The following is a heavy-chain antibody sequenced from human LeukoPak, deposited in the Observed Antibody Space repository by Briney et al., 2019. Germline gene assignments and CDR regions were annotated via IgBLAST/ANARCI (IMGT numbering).Heavy chain of an antibody. D-gene: IGHD3-22*01. J-gene: IGHJ4*02. CDR2: ISYDGSNK. V-gene: IGHV3-30*18. Sequence: PGGALRLSCAASGFSFSRYGMHWVRQAPGKGLEWVAVISYDGSNKYYADSVKGRFTISRDNSKNTLYLQMNSLRAEDTAVYYCAKVGDTLDYYDSSGYQLLDDYWGQGTLVTVSS. CDR3: AKVGDTLDYYDSSGYQLLDDY. CDR1: GFSFSRYG.